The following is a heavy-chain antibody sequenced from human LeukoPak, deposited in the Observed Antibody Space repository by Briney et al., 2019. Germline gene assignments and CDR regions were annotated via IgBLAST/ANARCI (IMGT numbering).Heavy chain of an antibody. CDR2: ISSGGTT. CDR3: ARDFYGLDV. J-gene: IGHJ6*02. CDR1: GFSVRTHY. V-gene: IGHV3-66*01. Sequence: QSGGSLRLSCATSGFSVRTHYMSWVRQAPGKGLEWVSVISSGGTTYYADSVKGRFTISRDNSKNTLYLQMNSLRAEDTAVYYCARDFYGLDVWGQGTTVIVSS.